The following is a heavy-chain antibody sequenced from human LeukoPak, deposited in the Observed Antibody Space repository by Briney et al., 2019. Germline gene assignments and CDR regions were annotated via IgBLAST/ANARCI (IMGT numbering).Heavy chain of an antibody. CDR1: GGSISSYY. CDR3: ARASTPSYYDFWSGLDAFDI. V-gene: IGHV4-59*01. CDR2: IYYGGST. D-gene: IGHD3-3*01. J-gene: IGHJ3*02. Sequence: PSETLSLTCAVYGGSISSYYWSWIRQPPGKGLEWIGYIYYGGSTNYNPSLKSRVTISVDTSKNQSSLKLSSVTAADTAVYYCARASTPSYYDFWSGLDAFDIWGQGTMVTVSS.